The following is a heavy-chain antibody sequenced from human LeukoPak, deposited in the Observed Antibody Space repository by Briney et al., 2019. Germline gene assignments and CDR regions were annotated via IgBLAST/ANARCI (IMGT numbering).Heavy chain of an antibody. CDR2: INPNSGGT. Sequence: ASVKVSCKASGYTFTGYYMHWVRQAPGQGLEWMGRINPNSGGTNYAQKLQGRVTMTRDTSISTAYMELSRLRSDDTAVYYCARWSYGYSSSSSPLLDYWGQGTLVTVSS. D-gene: IGHD6-6*01. J-gene: IGHJ4*02. CDR3: ARWSYGYSSSSSPLLDY. V-gene: IGHV1-2*06. CDR1: GYTFTGYY.